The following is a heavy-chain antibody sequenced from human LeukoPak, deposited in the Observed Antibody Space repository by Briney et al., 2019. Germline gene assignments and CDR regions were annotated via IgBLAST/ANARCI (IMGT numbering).Heavy chain of an antibody. CDR2: IIPIFGTA. CDR3: ASYQPPTVTMGY. J-gene: IGHJ4*02. CDR1: GGTLSSYA. D-gene: IGHD4-17*01. V-gene: IGHV1-69*06. Sequence: SVKVSCKASGGTLSSYAISWVRQAPGQGLEWMGGIIPIFGTANYAQKFQGRVTITADKSTSTAYMELSSLRSEDTAVYYCASYQPPTVTMGYWGQGTLVTVSS.